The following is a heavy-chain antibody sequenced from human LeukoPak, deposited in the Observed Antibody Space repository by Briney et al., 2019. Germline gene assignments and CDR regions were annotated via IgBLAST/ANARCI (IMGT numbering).Heavy chain of an antibody. CDR2: ISSSSSYI. J-gene: IGHJ6*02. V-gene: IGHV3-21*01. Sequence: GGSLRLSCAASGFTFSSYSMNWVRQAPGKGLEWVSSISSSSSYIYYADSVKGRFTISRDNAKNSLYLQTNSLRAEDTAVYYCARDAPTDFWSGYYTNYYYYGMDVWGQGTTVTVSS. CDR3: ARDAPTDFWSGYYTNYYYYGMDV. D-gene: IGHD3-3*01. CDR1: GFTFSSYS.